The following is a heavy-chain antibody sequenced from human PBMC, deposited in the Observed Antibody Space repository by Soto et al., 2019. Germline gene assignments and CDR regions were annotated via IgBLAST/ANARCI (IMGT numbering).Heavy chain of an antibody. V-gene: IGHV1-69*13. CDR1: GVTFNSYA. Sequence: SVKVSCKASGVTFNSYAISWVPQAPGQRLEWVGGIIPIFCTANYAQKFQGRVTITADESTSTAHMELSKPRSEDTAVYYCATDLPGYCSSTSCYAWPYWGQGTLVTVSS. J-gene: IGHJ4*02. CDR3: ATDLPGYCSSTSCYAWPY. CDR2: IIPIFCTA. D-gene: IGHD2-2*01.